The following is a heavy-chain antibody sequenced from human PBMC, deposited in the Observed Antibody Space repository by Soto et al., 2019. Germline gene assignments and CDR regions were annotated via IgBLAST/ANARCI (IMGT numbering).Heavy chain of an antibody. V-gene: IGHV4-4*02. Sequence: QVQLQESGPGLVKPSGTLSLTCVVSGGSISSNDWWSWVRQSPGKGLEWIGEIHHSGSPNYNPSRRLRVTIAPDKAKIQLSLELTAVPGADTVVYFCVANGYYSMGVWGQGTTVTVSS. CDR1: GGSISSNDW. J-gene: IGHJ6*02. CDR2: IHHSGSP. CDR3: VANGYYSMGV. D-gene: IGHD3-3*01.